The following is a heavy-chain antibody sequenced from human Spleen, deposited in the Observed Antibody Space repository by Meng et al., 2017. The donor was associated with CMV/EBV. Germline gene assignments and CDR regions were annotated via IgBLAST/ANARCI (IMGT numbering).Heavy chain of an antibody. V-gene: IGHV2-5*01. CDR3: ARLYYYDDMGWFDP. J-gene: IGHJ5*02. Sequence: SGFESDTRGGGLGWTGQRQGKALEWLALIDWNDDERYETSLKSRLANTKDTSENQVVLTMTNMDPVDTATYYCARLYYYDDMGWFDPWGQGTLVTVSS. CDR2: IDWNDDE. CDR1: GFESDTRGGG. D-gene: IGHD3-22*01.